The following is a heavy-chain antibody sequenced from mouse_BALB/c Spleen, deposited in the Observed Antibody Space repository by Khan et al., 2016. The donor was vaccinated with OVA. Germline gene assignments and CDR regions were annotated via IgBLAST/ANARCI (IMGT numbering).Heavy chain of an antibody. Sequence: EVELVESGGGLVKPGGSLKLSCAASGFTFSDYYMYWVRQSPEKRLEWVATISDGGSSTYYPDNVKGQSTISRDNAKNNLYLQMSSLKSEDTAIYYCARAGYGGFAYWGQGTLVTVSA. CDR1: GFTFSDYY. CDR3: ARAGYGGFAY. CDR2: ISDGGSST. V-gene: IGHV5-4*02. D-gene: IGHD1-1*02. J-gene: IGHJ3*01.